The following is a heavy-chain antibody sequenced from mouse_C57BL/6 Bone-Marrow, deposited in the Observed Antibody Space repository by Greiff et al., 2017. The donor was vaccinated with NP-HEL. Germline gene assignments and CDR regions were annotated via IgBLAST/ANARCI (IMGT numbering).Heavy chain of an antibody. CDR2: ISDGGSYT. J-gene: IGHJ1*03. V-gene: IGHV5-4*01. CDR1: GFTFSSYA. CDR3: ARDAPWYFDV. Sequence: EVKLMESGGGLVKPGGSLKLSCAASGFTFSSYAMSWVRQTPETRLEWVATISDGGSYTYYPDNVKGRFTISRDNAKNNLYLQMSHLKSEDTAMYYCARDAPWYFDVWGTGTTVTVSS.